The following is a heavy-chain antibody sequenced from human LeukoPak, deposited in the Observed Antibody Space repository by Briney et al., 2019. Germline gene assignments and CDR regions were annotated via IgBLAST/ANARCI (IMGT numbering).Heavy chain of an antibody. J-gene: IGHJ5*02. CDR3: AAYCSGGSCYSYNWFDP. D-gene: IGHD2-15*01. CDR1: GGTFSSYA. Sequence: SVKVSCKASGGTFSSYAISWVRQAPGQGLEWMGGIIPIFGTANYAQKFQGRVTITADESTSTAYMELSSLRSEDTAVYYCAAYCSGGSCYSYNWFDPWGQGTLVTVSS. V-gene: IGHV1-69*01. CDR2: IIPIFGTA.